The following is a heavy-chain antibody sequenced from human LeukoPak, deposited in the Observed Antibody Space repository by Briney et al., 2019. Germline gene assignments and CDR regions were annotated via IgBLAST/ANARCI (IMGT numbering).Heavy chain of an antibody. CDR3: ASGSYSSGWYPYFEF. D-gene: IGHD6-19*01. J-gene: IGHJ4*02. V-gene: IGHV4-30-2*01. CDR2: IYHSGST. Sequence: SQTLSLTCAVSGGSISSGGYSWSWIRQPPGKGLEWIGYIYHSGSTYYNPSLKSRVTISVDRSKNQFSLKLSSVTAADTAVYYCASGSYSSGWYPYFEFWGQGTPVTVSS. CDR1: GGSISSGGYS.